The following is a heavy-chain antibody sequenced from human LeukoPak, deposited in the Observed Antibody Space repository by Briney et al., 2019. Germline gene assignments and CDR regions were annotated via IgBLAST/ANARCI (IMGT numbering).Heavy chain of an antibody. CDR3: ARAQPYYDSSGYFLPPYYGMDV. V-gene: IGHV1-2*02. J-gene: IGHJ6*02. CDR1: GYTFTGYY. D-gene: IGHD3-22*01. CDR2: INPNSGGT. Sequence: ASVQVSCKASGYTFTGYYMHWVRQAPGQGLEWMGWINPNSGGTNYEQKFQGRVTMTKDTSISTAYMELSRLRSDDTAVYYCARAQPYYDSSGYFLPPYYGMDVWGQGTTVTVSS.